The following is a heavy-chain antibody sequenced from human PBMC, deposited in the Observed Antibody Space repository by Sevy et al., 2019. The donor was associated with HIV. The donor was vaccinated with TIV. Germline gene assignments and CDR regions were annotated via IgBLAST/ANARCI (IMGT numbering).Heavy chain of an antibody. J-gene: IGHJ5*02. CDR2: IIYDGSMK. Sequence: GGPLRLSCAASGFTFSSYTMHWVRQAPGKGLEWVANIIYDGSMKYYADSVKGRFTISRDNSKNTLYLQMNSLSAEDTAVYYCARDQHDYAGNVRTGWFDPWGQGILVTVSS. CDR1: GFTFSSYT. CDR3: ARDQHDYAGNVRTGWFDP. V-gene: IGHV3-30-3*01. D-gene: IGHD4-17*01.